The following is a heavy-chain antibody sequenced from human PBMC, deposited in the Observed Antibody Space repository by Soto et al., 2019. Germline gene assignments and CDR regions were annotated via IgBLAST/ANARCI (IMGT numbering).Heavy chain of an antibody. CDR1: GGSISSSSYY. CDR2: IYYSGST. D-gene: IGHD2-8*01. J-gene: IGHJ4*02. CDR3: ARHEVSEDIVLMVYAQPVDY. V-gene: IGHV4-39*01. Sequence: QLQLQESGPGLVKPSETLSLACTVSGGSISSSSYYWGWIRQPPGMGLEWIGSIYYSGSTYYNPSLKRPVTISVDTPNNQCPLKLSSVTAADTAVYYCARHEVSEDIVLMVYAQPVDYWGQRTLVTVAS.